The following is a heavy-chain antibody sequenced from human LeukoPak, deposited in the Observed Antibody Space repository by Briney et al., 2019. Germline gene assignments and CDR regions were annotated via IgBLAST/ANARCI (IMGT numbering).Heavy chain of an antibody. Sequence: SETLSLTCTVSGYSISSGYYWGWIRQPPGKGLEWIGSIYYSGSTYYNPSLKSRVTISVDTSKNQFSLKLSSVTAADTAVYYCARGVRASAMVRGVMWFDYWGQGTLVTVSS. D-gene: IGHD3-10*01. J-gene: IGHJ4*02. CDR1: GYSISSGYY. CDR3: ARGVRASAMVRGVMWFDY. CDR2: IYYSGST. V-gene: IGHV4-38-2*02.